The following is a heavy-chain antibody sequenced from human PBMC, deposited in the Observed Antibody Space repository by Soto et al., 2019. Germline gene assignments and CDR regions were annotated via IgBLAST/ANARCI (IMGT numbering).Heavy chain of an antibody. CDR3: ARDRGHSYDSSGYSESDY. J-gene: IGHJ4*02. Sequence: ASVKVSCKASGYTFTSYYMHWVRQAPGQGLEWMGIINPSGGSTSYAQKFQGRVTMTRDTSTSTVYMELSSLRSEDTAVYYCARDRGHSYDSSGYSESDYWGQGTLVTVSS. CDR1: GYTFTSYY. D-gene: IGHD3-22*01. V-gene: IGHV1-46*01. CDR2: INPSGGST.